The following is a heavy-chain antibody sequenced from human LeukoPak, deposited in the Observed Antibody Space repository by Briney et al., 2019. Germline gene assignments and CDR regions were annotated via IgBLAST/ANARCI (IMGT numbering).Heavy chain of an antibody. CDR2: IYPGDSDT. CDR3: AKGFRGYYSNNWFDP. D-gene: IGHD2-15*01. Sequence: LGESLKISCKGSGYSFTSYWIGWVRQMPGKGLEWMGIIYPGDSDTRYSPSFQGQVTISADKSISTAYLQWSSLKASDTAMYYCAKGFRGYYSNNWFDPWGQGTLVTVSS. CDR1: GYSFTSYW. J-gene: IGHJ5*02. V-gene: IGHV5-51*01.